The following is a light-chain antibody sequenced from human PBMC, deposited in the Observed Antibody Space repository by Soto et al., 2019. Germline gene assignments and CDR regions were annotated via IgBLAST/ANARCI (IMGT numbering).Light chain of an antibody. CDR3: QPYSSSPYT. CDR2: GAS. V-gene: IGKV3-20*01. J-gene: IGKJ2*01. CDR1: QSVSNSY. Sequence: EILLTQSPGTLSLSPGARATLSCRASQSVSNSYLSWYQQKPGQAPSLLMYGASGRATGSPDRFSGSGSVTVITLTISSLEPKDLAVYYCQPYSSSPYTFGQGTKLE.